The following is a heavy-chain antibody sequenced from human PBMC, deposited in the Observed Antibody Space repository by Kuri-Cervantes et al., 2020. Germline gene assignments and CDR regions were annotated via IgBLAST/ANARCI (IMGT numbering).Heavy chain of an antibody. CDR2: INHSGST. CDR3: ARGRGCSGGSCYSSVWSGVSPYPFDP. Sequence: GSLRLSCAVYGGSSSGYYWSWSRQPPGKGLEWIGEINHSGSTNYNPSLKSRVTISVDTSTNQFSLNLSSVTAADTAVYYCARGRGCSGGSCYSSVWSGVSPYPFDPWGQGTLVTVSS. D-gene: IGHD2-15*01. J-gene: IGHJ5*02. CDR1: GGSSSGYY. V-gene: IGHV4-34*01.